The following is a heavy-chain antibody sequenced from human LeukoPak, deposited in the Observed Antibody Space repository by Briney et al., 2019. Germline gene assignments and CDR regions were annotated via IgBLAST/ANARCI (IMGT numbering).Heavy chain of an antibody. Sequence: PGGSLRLSCAASGFTFDDYAMHWVRQAPGKGLEWVSGISWNSGSIGYADSVKGRFTISRDNAKNSLYLQMNSLRAEDTAFYYCAKVDIVATIGAFDIWGQGTMVTVSS. D-gene: IGHD5-12*01. J-gene: IGHJ3*02. V-gene: IGHV3-9*01. CDR3: AKVDIVATIGAFDI. CDR2: ISWNSGSI. CDR1: GFTFDDYA.